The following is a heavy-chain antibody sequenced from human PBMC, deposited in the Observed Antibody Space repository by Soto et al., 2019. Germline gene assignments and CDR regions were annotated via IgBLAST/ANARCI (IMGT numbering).Heavy chain of an antibody. Sequence: PSETLSLTCSVSGGSVYDFYWNWLRQSPGKGLEWIGNIYNTGTTNYNPSLRSRATISIDTSKNQCSLHLKSVTAADSAMYFCARGHGIYVRFDFWGQGALVTVSS. D-gene: IGHD3-9*01. V-gene: IGHV4-59*02. J-gene: IGHJ4*02. CDR1: GGSVYDFY. CDR2: IYNTGTT. CDR3: ARGHGIYVRFDF.